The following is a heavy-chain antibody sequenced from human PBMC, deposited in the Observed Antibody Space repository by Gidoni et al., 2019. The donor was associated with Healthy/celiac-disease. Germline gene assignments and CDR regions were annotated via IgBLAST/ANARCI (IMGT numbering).Heavy chain of an antibody. V-gene: IGHV3-23*01. J-gene: IGHJ5*02. Sequence: EVQLLESGGGLVQPGGSLRLSCAASGFTFSSYAMSWVRQAPGKGLEWVSASRGSGGSTDYADSVKGRFTISRDNSKNTLYLQMNSLRAEDTAGYYCAKDGPPTPGQGRWFDPWGQGTRVTVSS. CDR1: GFTFSSYA. CDR3: AKDGPPTPGQGRWFDP. CDR2: SRGSGGST.